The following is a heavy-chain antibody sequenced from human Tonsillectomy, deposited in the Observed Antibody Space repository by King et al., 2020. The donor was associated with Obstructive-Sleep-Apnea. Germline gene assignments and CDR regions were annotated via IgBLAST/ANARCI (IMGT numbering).Heavy chain of an antibody. CDR3: ARDFLYSSGWYAGGVGWFDP. D-gene: IGHD6-19*01. V-gene: IGHV3-30*04. J-gene: IGHJ5*02. CDR1: GFTFSSYA. CDR2: ISYDGSNK. Sequence: VQLVESGGGVVQPGRSLRLSCAASGFTFSSYAIHWFRQAPGKGLEWVAVISYDGSNKYYADSVKGRITISRDNSKNTLYLQMNSLRAEDTAVYYCARDFLYSSGWYAGGVGWFDPWGQGTLVTVSS.